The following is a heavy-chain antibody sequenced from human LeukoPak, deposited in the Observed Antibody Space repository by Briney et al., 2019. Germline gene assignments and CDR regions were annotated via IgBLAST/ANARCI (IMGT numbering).Heavy chain of an antibody. CDR3: TTYGSGRKFDY. Sequence: GGSLRLSCAASGFSFSDAWVSWVRQIPGKGLEWVGRIESKTDGGTTDYAAPVKGRFTISRDDSTNTLYLQMNSLKSEDTAVYYCTTYGSGRKFDYWGQGILVTVSS. CDR2: IESKTDGGTT. D-gene: IGHD3-10*01. J-gene: IGHJ4*02. V-gene: IGHV3-15*04. CDR1: GFSFSDAW.